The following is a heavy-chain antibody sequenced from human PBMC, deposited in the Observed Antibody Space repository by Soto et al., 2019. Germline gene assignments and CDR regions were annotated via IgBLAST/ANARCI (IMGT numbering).Heavy chain of an antibody. D-gene: IGHD6-13*01. J-gene: IGHJ6*02. Sequence: GSLRLSCSGSGFTVSSFGMHWVRQAPGKGLEHVSTLSSNGIGTYYADSVNGRFTFSRDTTKNTLYLQMSSLRTEDTAVYYCVKDMGQAAVGIRYPYGLDVWGLGTTVTVSS. CDR2: LSSNGIGT. V-gene: IGHV3-64D*06. CDR3: VKDMGQAAVGIRYPYGLDV. CDR1: GFTVSSFG.